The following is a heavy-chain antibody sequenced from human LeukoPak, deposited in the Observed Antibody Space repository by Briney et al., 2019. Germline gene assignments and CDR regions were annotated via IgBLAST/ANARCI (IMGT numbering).Heavy chain of an antibody. Sequence: ASETLSLTCTVSGGSISSSSYYWGWIRQPPGKGLEWIGNMYYSGSTYYNPSLKSRVTMSVDTSKNQFSLKLNSVTAADTAVYYCARGRGYSGYDLGGWFDPWGQGTLVTVSS. CDR2: MYYSGST. CDR3: ARGRGYSGYDLGGWFDP. CDR1: GGSISSSSYY. V-gene: IGHV4-39*07. D-gene: IGHD5-12*01. J-gene: IGHJ5*02.